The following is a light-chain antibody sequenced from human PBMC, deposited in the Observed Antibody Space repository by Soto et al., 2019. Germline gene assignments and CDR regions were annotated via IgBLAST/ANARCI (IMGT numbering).Light chain of an antibody. Sequence: QSALTQPASVSGSPGQSITISCTGTSSDVVFLNSVSWYQRHPGKAPKLMISEVSQRPSGISNRFSGSKSGNTASLTISGLQTEDEADYYCSSYTSGSTIWVFGGGTKVTVL. CDR1: SSDVVFLNS. CDR3: SSYTSGSTIWV. V-gene: IGLV2-14*03. J-gene: IGLJ3*02. CDR2: EVS.